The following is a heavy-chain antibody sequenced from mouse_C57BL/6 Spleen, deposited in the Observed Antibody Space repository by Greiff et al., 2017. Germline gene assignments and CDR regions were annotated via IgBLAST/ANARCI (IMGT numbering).Heavy chain of an antibody. Sequence: VQLQQSGPGLVKPSQSLSLTCSVTGYSITSGYYWNWIRQFPGNKLEWMGYISYDGSNNYNPSLKNRISITRDTSKNQFFLKLNSVTTEDTATYYCARGRDYYAMDYWGQGTSVTVSS. CDR2: ISYDGSN. CDR3: ARGRDYYAMDY. CDR1: GYSITSGYY. J-gene: IGHJ4*01. V-gene: IGHV3-6*01.